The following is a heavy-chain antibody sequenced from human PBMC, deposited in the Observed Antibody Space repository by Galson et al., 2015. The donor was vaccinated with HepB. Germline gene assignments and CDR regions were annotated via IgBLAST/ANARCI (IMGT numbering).Heavy chain of an antibody. CDR1: GGTFSSYA. D-gene: IGHD1-1*01. Sequence: SVKVSCKASGGTFSSYAISWVRQAPGQGLEWMGGIIPIFGTANYAQKFQGRVTITADESTSTAYMELSSLRSEDTAVHYCARDRGQLERRALYYMDVWGKGTTVTVSS. J-gene: IGHJ6*03. V-gene: IGHV1-69*13. CDR3: ARDRGQLERRALYYMDV. CDR2: IIPIFGTA.